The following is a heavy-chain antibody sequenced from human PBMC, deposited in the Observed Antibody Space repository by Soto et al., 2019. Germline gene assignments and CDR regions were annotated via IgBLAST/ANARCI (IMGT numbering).Heavy chain of an antibody. J-gene: IGHJ4*02. CDR2: ISSSSGAI. CDR3: VRVGAVEY. Sequence: EVQLVESGGELVQPGGSLRISCVVSGLTFSNYGMTWVRQAPGKGLEWVSYISSSSGAIYYTDSVKGRFTISRDNAKNSLFLQMNSLSHEDTAVYYCVRVGAVEYWGRGTLVNVSS. D-gene: IGHD3-16*01. CDR1: GLTFSNYG. V-gene: IGHV3-48*02.